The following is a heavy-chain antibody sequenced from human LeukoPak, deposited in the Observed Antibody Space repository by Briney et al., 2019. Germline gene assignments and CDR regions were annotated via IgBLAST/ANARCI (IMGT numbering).Heavy chain of an antibody. Sequence: GGSLRLSCAASGFTFSSYSMNWVRQAPGKGLEWVSSISSSSSYIYYADSVKGRFTISRDNAKNSLYLQMNSLRAEDTALYYCSRSIDYGAFDMWGQGTMVTVSS. J-gene: IGHJ3*02. CDR3: SRSIDYGAFDM. D-gene: IGHD4-17*01. CDR2: ISSSSSYI. CDR1: GFTFSSYS. V-gene: IGHV3-21*04.